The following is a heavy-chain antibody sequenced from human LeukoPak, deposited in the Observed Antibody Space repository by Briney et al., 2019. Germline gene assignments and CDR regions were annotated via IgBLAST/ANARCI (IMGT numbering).Heavy chain of an antibody. CDR3: ARSRLGGRGAFDI. D-gene: IGHD1-1*01. J-gene: IGHJ3*02. CDR1: GFTFNSYT. CDR2: ISSGSDTI. Sequence: PGGSLRLSCAASGFTFNSYTMNWVRQAPGQGLEWVSFISSGSDTIYYADSVKGRFTISRDNANTSLFLEMNTLRAEDTAVYYCARSRLGGRGAFDIWGQGTVVTVSS. V-gene: IGHV3-48*01.